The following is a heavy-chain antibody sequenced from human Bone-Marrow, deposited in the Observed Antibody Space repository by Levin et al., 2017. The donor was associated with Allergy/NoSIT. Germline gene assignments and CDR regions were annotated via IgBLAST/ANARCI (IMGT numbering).Heavy chain of an antibody. J-gene: IGHJ3*01. D-gene: IGHD2-21*01. CDR1: GFAFSDYT. CDR3: VRGGTFAMIVVVITDAFDF. CDR2: ISYEGSNK. V-gene: IGHV3-30-3*01. Sequence: GESLKISCAASGFAFSDYTLHWVRQAPGKGLEWVAVISYEGSNKNYADSVKGRFTISRDNSKNTVHLQMDSLTPEDTATYYCVRGGTFAMIVVVITDAFDFWGQGTMVTVSS.